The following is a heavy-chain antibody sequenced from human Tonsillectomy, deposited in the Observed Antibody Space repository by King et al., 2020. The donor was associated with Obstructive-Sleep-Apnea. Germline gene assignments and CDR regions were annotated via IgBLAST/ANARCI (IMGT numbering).Heavy chain of an antibody. CDR3: AKDPGRLSIAPAVDYYYGMDV. CDR2: ISYDGNTK. D-gene: IGHD6-13*01. CDR1: GFTFSGYA. Sequence: VQLVESGGGVVQPGRSLRLSCVASGFTFSGYAMDWVRQAPGKGLEWVAVISYDGNTKYYADSVKGRFTISRDNSKKTRYLQMNSLRADDTAVYFCAKDPGRLSIAPAVDYYYGMDVWGHGTTVSVSS. J-gene: IGHJ6*02. V-gene: IGHV3-30*04.